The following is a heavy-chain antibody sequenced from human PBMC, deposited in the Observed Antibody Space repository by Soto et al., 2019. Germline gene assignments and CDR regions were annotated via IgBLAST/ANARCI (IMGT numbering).Heavy chain of an antibody. CDR1: GFTFSSYG. V-gene: IGHV3-33*01. J-gene: IGHJ4*02. CDR2: IWYDGSNK. Sequence: QVQLVESGGGVVQPGRSLRLSCAASGFTFSSYGMHWVRQAPGKGLEWVAVIWYDGSNKYYADSVKGRFTISRDNSKNTLYLQMNSLRAEDTAVYYCARVYDSSGYGPFDYWGQGTLVTVSS. CDR3: ARVYDSSGYGPFDY. D-gene: IGHD3-22*01.